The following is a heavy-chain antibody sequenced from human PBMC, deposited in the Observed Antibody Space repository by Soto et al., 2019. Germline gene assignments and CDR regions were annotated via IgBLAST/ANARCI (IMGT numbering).Heavy chain of an antibody. CDR2: IRQDGSEK. CDR1: GFTFSNYW. CDR3: ARALGVEDY. V-gene: IGHV3-7*01. J-gene: IGHJ4*02. Sequence: EVQLVESGGDLVQPGGSLRLSCAASGFTFSNYWMSWVRQAPGKGLEWVANIRQDGSEKYYVDSVKGRFTISRDNAKNSLFLQMKSLRAEDTAVYYCARALGVEDYWGQGTLVTVSS. D-gene: IGHD3-3*02.